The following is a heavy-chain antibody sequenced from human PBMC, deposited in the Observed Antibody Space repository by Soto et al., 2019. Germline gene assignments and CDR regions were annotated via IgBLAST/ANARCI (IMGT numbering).Heavy chain of an antibody. CDR3: ARVLARGDAFDI. CDR1: GYTFTAYY. J-gene: IGHJ3*02. CDR2: INPNTGGT. V-gene: IGHV1-2*02. Sequence: QVHLVQSGAEVKKPGASVKVSCKTSGYTFTAYYLHWVRQAPGQGLEWMGRINPNTGGTNYAQKFQGGVTLTRDTSVSAAYMELTRLESDDTAVYYCARVLARGDAFDIWGQGTVVTVSS.